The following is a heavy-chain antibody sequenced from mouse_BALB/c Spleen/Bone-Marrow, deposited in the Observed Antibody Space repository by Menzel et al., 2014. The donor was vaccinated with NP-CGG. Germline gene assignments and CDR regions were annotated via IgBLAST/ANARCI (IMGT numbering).Heavy chain of an antibody. CDR1: GFTFSSFG. V-gene: IGHV5-17*02. J-gene: IGHJ3*01. CDR3: ARSPWFAY. Sequence: EVKLVESGGGLVQPGGSRKLSCAASGFTFSSFGMHWVRQAPEKGLEWVAYISSGSSTIYYADTVKGRFTISRDNPKSTLFLQMTILRSEDTAMYYCARSPWFAYWGQGTLVTVSA. CDR2: ISSGSSTI.